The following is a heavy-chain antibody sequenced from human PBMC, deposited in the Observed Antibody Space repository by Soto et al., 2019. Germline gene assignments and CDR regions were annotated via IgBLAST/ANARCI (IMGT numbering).Heavy chain of an antibody. D-gene: IGHD6-25*01. CDR3: GCWRGSGHVLP. V-gene: IGHV4-59*01. CDR1: GGSLSSYY. CDR2: VYFSGNT. Sequence: PSETLSLTCTVSGGSLSSYYWTWIRQSPGKGLEWIGYVYFSGNTNYNPSLKSRVTISIDTSKNQFSLRLASVTAADTAFYFCGCWRGSGHVLPWVQGTLFSVSS. J-gene: IGHJ5*02.